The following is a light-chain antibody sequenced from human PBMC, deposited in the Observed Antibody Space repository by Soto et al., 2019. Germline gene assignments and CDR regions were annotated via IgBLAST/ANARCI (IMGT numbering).Light chain of an antibody. Sequence: QSVLTQPASVSGSPGQSITISCTGTSSDVGGYKYVSWFHQHPGKAPKLMIFDVSYRPSGVSNRFSGSKSGSTASLTISGLQADDEADYYCTSYTTNSTLESVFGTGTKVTVL. CDR3: TSYTTNSTLESV. J-gene: IGLJ1*01. V-gene: IGLV2-14*03. CDR2: DVS. CDR1: SSDVGGYKY.